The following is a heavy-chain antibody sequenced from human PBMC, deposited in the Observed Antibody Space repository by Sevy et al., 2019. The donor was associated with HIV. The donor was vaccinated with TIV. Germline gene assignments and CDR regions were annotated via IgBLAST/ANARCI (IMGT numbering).Heavy chain of an antibody. CDR3: ARDKVEATTFIDY. CDR1: GGSVSSGSYY. Sequence: SETLSLTCTVSGGSVSSGSYYWSWIRQPPGKGLEWIGYIYYSGSTNYNPSLKSRVTISVDTSKNQFSLKLSSVTAADTAVYYCARDKVEATTFIDYWGQGTLVTVSS. V-gene: IGHV4-61*01. D-gene: IGHD1-26*01. CDR2: IYYSGST. J-gene: IGHJ4*02.